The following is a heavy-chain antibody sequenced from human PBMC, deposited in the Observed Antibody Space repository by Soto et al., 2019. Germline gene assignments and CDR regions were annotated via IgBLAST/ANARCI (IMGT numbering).Heavy chain of an antibody. CDR2: IYYSGST. J-gene: IGHJ4*02. D-gene: IGHD3-16*01. Sequence: QVQLQESGPGLVKPSETLSLTCTVSGGSVSSGSYYWSWIRQPPGQGLEWIGYIYYSGSTNYNPSLQSRVTISVDTSKNQFSLKLSSVTAADTAVYYCARDPGGDFDYWVQGTLVTVSS. V-gene: IGHV4-61*01. CDR1: GGSVSSGSYY. CDR3: ARDPGGDFDY.